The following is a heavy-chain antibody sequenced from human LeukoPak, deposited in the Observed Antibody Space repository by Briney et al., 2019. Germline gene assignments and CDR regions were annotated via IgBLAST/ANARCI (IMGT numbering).Heavy chain of an antibody. CDR2: IRYDGSNK. D-gene: IGHD3-3*01. V-gene: IGHV3-30*02. J-gene: IGHJ6*03. CDR1: GFTFSSYG. CDR3: AKGGEEKKDFWGDANYYYYYMDV. Sequence: QPGGSLRLSCAASGFTFSSYGMHWVRQAPGKGLEWVAFIRYDGSNKYYADSVKGRFTISRDNSKNTLYLQMNSLRAEDTAVYYCAKGGEEKKDFWGDANYYYYYMDVWGKGTTVTVSS.